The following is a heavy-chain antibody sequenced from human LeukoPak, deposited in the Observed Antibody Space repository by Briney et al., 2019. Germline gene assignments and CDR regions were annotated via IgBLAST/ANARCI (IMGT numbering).Heavy chain of an antibody. CDR1: GYTFTGYY. Sequence: ASVKVSCKASGYTFTGYYMHWVRQAPGQGLERMGWINPNSGGTNYAQKFQGRVTMTRDTSISTAYMELSRLRSDDTAVYYCARGSSGSGWYYFGGYWGQGTLVTVSS. D-gene: IGHD6-19*01. J-gene: IGHJ4*02. CDR3: ARGSSGSGWYYFGGY. V-gene: IGHV1-2*02. CDR2: INPNSGGT.